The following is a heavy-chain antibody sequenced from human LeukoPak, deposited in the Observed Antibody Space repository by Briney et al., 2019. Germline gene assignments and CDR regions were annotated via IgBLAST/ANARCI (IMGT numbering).Heavy chain of an antibody. CDR1: GYTFTSYG. Sequence: ASVKVSCKASGYTFTSYGISWVRQAPGQGLEWMGWISAYNGNTNLAQRFQGRVTLTTDTSTNTAYMEVKNLKSDDTAVYFCTRGDNYIVVSDPFDYWGQGTLVTVSS. CDR2: ISAYNGNT. D-gene: IGHD2-15*01. J-gene: IGHJ4*02. V-gene: IGHV1-18*01. CDR3: TRGDNYIVVSDPFDY.